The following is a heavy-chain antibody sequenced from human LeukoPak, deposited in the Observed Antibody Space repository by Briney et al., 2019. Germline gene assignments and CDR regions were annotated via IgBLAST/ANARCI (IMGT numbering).Heavy chain of an antibody. CDR3: ARGQYYYDSSGYYLDY. CDR2: MNPNSGNT. Sequence: ASVKVSCKASGYTFTSYDINWVRQATGQGLEWRGWMNPNSGNTGYAQKFQGRVTMTRNTAISTAYMELSSLRSEDTAVYYCARGQYYYDSSGYYLDYWGQGTLVTVSS. V-gene: IGHV1-8*01. J-gene: IGHJ4*02. CDR1: GYTFTSYD. D-gene: IGHD3-22*01.